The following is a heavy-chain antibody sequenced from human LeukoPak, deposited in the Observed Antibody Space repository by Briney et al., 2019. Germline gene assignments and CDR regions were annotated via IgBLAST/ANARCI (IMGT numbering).Heavy chain of an antibody. CDR1: GFTFSSYS. CDR2: ISSSSSYI. D-gene: IGHD1-26*01. J-gene: IGHJ6*03. V-gene: IGHV3-21*01. CDR3: ARYSGSYYDYYYYMDV. Sequence: GGSLRLSCAASGFTFSSYSMNWVRQAPGKGLEWVSSISSSSSYIYYADSVKGRFTISRDNTKNSLYPQMNSLRAEDTAVYYCARYSGSYYDYYYYMDVWGKGTTVTVS.